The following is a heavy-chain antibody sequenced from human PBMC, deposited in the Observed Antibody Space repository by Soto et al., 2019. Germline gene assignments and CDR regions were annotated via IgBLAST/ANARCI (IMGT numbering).Heavy chain of an antibody. CDR2: ISNSGST. CDR1: GGSVTSDDYY. Sequence: PSETLSLTCTVSGGSVTSDDYYWSWIRQSPGKGPEWIGYISNSGSTGYNPSLETRLSMSVDRSKNQFPLRLTSVAAADTAVYFCATQSGSTYGYFDYWGRGTQVTVSS. CDR3: ATQSGSTYGYFDY. D-gene: IGHD5-18*01. V-gene: IGHV4-30-4*01. J-gene: IGHJ4*02.